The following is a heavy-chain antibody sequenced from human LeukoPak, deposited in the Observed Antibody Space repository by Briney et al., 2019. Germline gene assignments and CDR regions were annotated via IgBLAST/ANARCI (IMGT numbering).Heavy chain of an antibody. CDR2: IIPILGIA. J-gene: IGHJ5*02. CDR3: ARATGTYNWFDP. V-gene: IGHV1-69*04. CDR1: GGTFSSYA. D-gene: IGHD4-17*01. Sequence: GASVKVSCKASGGTFSSYAISWVRQAPGQGLEWMGRIIPILGIANYAQKFQGRVTITADKSTSTAYMELSSLRSEDTAVYYCARATGTYNWFDPWGQGTLVTVSS.